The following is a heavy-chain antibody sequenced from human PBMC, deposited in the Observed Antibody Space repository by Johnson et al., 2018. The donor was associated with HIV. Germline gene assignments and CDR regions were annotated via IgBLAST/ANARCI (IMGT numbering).Heavy chain of an antibody. CDR1: GFTFSSYD. J-gene: IGHJ3*02. CDR3: ANMDYGDYVHDAFDI. Sequence: VQLVESGGGVVQPGRSLRLSCAASGFTFSSYDMHWVRQAPGKGLEWVSGINWNGGSTGYADSVKGRFTISRDNAKNSLYLQMNSLRAEDTAVYYCANMDYGDYVHDAFDIWGQGTMVTVSS. D-gene: IGHD4-17*01. CDR2: INWNGGST. V-gene: IGHV3-20*04.